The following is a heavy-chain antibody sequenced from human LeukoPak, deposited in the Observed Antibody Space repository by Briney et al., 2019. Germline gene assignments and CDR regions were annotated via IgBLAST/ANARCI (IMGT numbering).Heavy chain of an antibody. CDR2: INWNGGST. D-gene: IGHD1-26*01. J-gene: IGHJ4*02. V-gene: IGHV3-20*04. Sequence: GGSLRLSCAASGVTFSSNWMSWVRQAPGKGLEWVSGINWNGGSTGYADSVKGRFTISRDNAKNSLYLQMNSLRAEDTALYYCASGGIYYGAAFDFWGQGTLVTVSS. CDR3: ASGGIYYGAAFDF. CDR1: GVTFSSNW.